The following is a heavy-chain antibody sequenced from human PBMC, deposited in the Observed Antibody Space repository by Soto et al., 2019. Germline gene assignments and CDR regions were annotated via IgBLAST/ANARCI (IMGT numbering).Heavy chain of an antibody. V-gene: IGHV4-59*01. CDR3: ASYYGGMDV. D-gene: IGHD3-22*01. Sequence: TSETLSLTCTVSGGSIRSSYWTWIRQPPGKGLEWIGYIYYTGSTNYNPSLKSRVTISVDMSKNQFSLRLSSVTAADTAVYYCASYYGGMDVWGQGTTVTVSS. CDR1: GGSIRSSY. J-gene: IGHJ6*02. CDR2: IYYTGST.